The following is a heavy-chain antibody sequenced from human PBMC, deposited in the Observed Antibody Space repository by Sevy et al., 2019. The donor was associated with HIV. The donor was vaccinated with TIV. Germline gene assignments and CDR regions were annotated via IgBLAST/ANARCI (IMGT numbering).Heavy chain of an antibody. Sequence: GGSLRLSCAAATFRVSDNYMSWVRQAPGKGLEWVSTIYSGGSTFYADSVKGRFTISRDNSKNTLYLQMNGLRAEDTAVYYCARDRYYDASGYYSYYYCLDVWGQGTTVTVSS. D-gene: IGHD3-22*01. CDR1: TFRVSDNY. J-gene: IGHJ6*02. CDR2: IYSGGST. V-gene: IGHV3-66*01. CDR3: ARDRYYDASGYYSYYYCLDV.